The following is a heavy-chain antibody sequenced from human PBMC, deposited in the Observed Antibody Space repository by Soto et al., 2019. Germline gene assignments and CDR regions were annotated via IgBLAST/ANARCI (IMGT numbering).Heavy chain of an antibody. V-gene: IGHV5-51*03. D-gene: IGHD2-15*01. CDR3: ARRRGSDAFDI. Sequence: GESLKISCKGSEYSFTSYWIGCVRQMPGKGLEWMGIIYPGDSDTSDIPAFQGQVTISADKSISTAYLQWSSRKASDTAMYYCARRRGSDAFDIWGQGTMVTVSS. J-gene: IGHJ3*02. CDR1: EYSFTSYW. CDR2: IYPGDSDT.